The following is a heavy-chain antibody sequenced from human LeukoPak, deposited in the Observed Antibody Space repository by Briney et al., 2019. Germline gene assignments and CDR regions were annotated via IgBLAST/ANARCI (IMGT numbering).Heavy chain of an antibody. CDR3: VRVYHDGSFESGNWFDP. CDR1: GYTFTAYY. D-gene: IGHD3-22*01. V-gene: IGHV1-2*06. CDR2: INPNSGGA. Sequence: ASVKVSCKASGYTFTAYYMHWVRQAPGQGLEWMGRINPNSGGADYAQKFQGRVNITRDTSISTAYMELSSLRSEDTAVYYCVRVYHDGSFESGNWFDPWGQGTLVTVSS. J-gene: IGHJ5*02.